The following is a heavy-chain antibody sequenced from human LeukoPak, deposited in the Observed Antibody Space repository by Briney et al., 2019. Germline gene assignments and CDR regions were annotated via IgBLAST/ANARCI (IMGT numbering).Heavy chain of an antibody. CDR3: ARDRGVGANPDY. Sequence: SETLSLTCTVSGGSISSYYWSWIRQPPGKGLEWIGYIYYSGSTNYNPSLKSRVTISVDTSKNQFSLKLSSVTAADTAVYYCARDRGVGANPDYWGQGTLVTVSS. D-gene: IGHD1-26*01. J-gene: IGHJ4*02. V-gene: IGHV4-59*01. CDR2: IYYSGST. CDR1: GGSISSYY.